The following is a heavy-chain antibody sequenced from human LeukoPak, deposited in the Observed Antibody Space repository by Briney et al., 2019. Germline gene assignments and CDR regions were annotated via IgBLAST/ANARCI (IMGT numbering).Heavy chain of an antibody. Sequence: TGGSLRLSCAASEFMFSDYWMSWVRQAPGKGPEWVASINKDGSEEYYADSVKGRFTVSRDNAKNSLFLQMNNLRVEGTAIYYCATYDNWVAGDVWGQGTTVSVSS. CDR3: ATYDNWVAGDV. CDR2: INKDGSEE. CDR1: EFMFSDYW. D-gene: IGHD1-1*01. J-gene: IGHJ6*02. V-gene: IGHV3-7*01.